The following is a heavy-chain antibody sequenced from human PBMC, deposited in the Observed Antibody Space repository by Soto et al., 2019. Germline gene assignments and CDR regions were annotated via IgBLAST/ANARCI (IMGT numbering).Heavy chain of an antibody. CDR1: GFTFSSYW. J-gene: IGHJ6*02. CDR2: INSDGSST. V-gene: IGHV3-74*01. CDR3: ARENVRGYGKRRKRYGMDV. Sequence: GGSLRLSCAASGFTFSSYWMHWVRQAPGKGLVWVSRINSDGSSTSYADSVKGRYTISRDNAKNTLYLQMNSLRAADTAVYYCARENVRGYGKRRKRYGMDVWGQGTTVTVSS. D-gene: IGHD5-18*01.